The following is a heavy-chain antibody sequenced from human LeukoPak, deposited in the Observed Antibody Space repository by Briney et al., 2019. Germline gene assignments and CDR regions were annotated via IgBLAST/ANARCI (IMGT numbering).Heavy chain of an antibody. CDR1: GFTFSSYW. D-gene: IGHD6-13*01. CDR3: ARAESYSSSFSYYMDI. CDR2: IRQDGSQK. Sequence: PGGSLRLSCAASGFTFSSYWMSWVRQAPGKGLEWVATIRQDGSQKYYVDSVKGRFTISRDNAKNSLYLQMNSLRAEDTAVYYCARAESYSSSFSYYMDIWGKGTTVTISS. J-gene: IGHJ6*03. V-gene: IGHV3-7*01.